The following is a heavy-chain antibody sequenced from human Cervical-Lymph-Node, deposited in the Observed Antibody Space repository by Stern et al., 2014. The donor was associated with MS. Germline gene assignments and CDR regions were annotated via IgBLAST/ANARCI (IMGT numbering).Heavy chain of an antibody. Sequence: VQLVESGPEVKKPGASVRVSCQASGYTFTSHYMHWVRQAPGQGLEWMGLINPSTGSSIYAQRFQGRVAMTRDTSSTTVYLELSSLTSEETALYYCARDVARKYYFDSWGQGTLVTVSS. D-gene: IGHD2-21*01. CDR1: GYTFTSHY. CDR2: INPSTGSS. CDR3: ARDVARKYYFDS. J-gene: IGHJ4*02. V-gene: IGHV1-46*01.